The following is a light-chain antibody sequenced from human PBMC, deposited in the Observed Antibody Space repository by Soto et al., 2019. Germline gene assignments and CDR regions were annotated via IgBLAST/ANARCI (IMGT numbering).Light chain of an antibody. CDR1: QSISSW. V-gene: IGKV1-5*03. CDR2: KAS. J-gene: IGKJ1*01. CDR3: QQYHSXSWT. Sequence: DIQMTQSPSTLSASVGDRVTITCRASQSISSWLAWYQQIPGKAPKLLIYKASNLESGVPSRFSGSGSGTEFTLTISSLQPDDFATYYCQQYHSXSWTFGQGTKVDIK.